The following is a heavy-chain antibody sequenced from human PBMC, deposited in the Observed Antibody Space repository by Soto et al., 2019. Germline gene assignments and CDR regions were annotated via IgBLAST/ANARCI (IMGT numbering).Heavy chain of an antibody. CDR3: VGEVGFQLIY. D-gene: IGHD1-1*01. CDR2: ITSSDVT. J-gene: IGHJ4*02. V-gene: IGHV3-48*01. CDR1: GFTFSTHS. Sequence: EVQLVESGGGLVQPGGSLRLSCAASGFTFSTHSMNWVRQAPGKGLEWISYITSSDVTMYADSVKGRFTISRDNAKSSLYLQMNTVRGEDTDVYFCVGEVGFQLIYWGQGTLVTVSS.